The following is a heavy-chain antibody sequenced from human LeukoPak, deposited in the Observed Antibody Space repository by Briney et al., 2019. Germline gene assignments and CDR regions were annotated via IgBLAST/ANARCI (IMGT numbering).Heavy chain of an antibody. Sequence: ASVKVSCKASGYPFTSYDINWVRQATGQGLEWMGWMNPNSGNTGYAQKFQGRVIMTRNTSISTAYMELSSLRSENTAVYYCATIFWSGYLYAFDIWGQGTMVTVSS. CDR2: MNPNSGNT. J-gene: IGHJ3*02. CDR3: ATIFWSGYLYAFDI. V-gene: IGHV1-8*01. CDR1: GYPFTSYD. D-gene: IGHD3-3*01.